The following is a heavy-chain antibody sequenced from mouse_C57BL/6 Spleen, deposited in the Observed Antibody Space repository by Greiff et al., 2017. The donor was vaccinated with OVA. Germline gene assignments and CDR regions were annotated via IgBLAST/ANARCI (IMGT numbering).Heavy chain of an antibody. CDR1: GYTFTSYW. CDR3: ARDSNYPFFAY. V-gene: IGHV1-64*01. J-gene: IGHJ3*01. Sequence: QVQLQQPGAELVKPGASVKLSCKASGYTFTSYWMHWVKQSPGQGLEWIGMIHPNSGSTNYNEKFKSKATLTVDKSSSTAYMQLSSLTSEDSAVYYCARDSNYPFFAYWGQGTLVTVSA. CDR2: IHPNSGST. D-gene: IGHD2-5*01.